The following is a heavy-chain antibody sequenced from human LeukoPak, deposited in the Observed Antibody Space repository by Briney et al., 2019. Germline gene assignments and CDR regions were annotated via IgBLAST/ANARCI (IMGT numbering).Heavy chain of an antibody. J-gene: IGHJ3*02. D-gene: IGHD5-24*01. CDR2: VFHSGTT. Sequence: SETLSLTCNVSGDSLTSHFWSWIRQTPGKGLEWIGYVFHSGTTNYSPSLKSRVTISLDTSKKQFYLRLASVTAADTAVYYCARRMATVTDAFDIWGRGSMVSVSS. V-gene: IGHV4-59*08. CDR1: GDSLTSHF. CDR3: ARRMATVTDAFDI.